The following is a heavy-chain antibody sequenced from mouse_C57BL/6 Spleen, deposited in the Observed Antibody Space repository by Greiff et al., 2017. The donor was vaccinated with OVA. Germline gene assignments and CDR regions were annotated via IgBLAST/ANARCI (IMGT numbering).Heavy chain of an antibody. V-gene: IGHV5-17*01. CDR1: GFTFSDYG. CDR3: AGGVLPSLAD. J-gene: IGHJ3*01. D-gene: IGHD1-1*01. Sequence: EVKLQESGGGLVKPGGSLKLSCAASGFTFSDYGMHWVRQAPEKGLEWVAYISSGSSTIYYADTVKGRFTISRDNAKNTLFLQMASLRSEDTAMYYCAGGVLPSLADWGQGTLVTVSA. CDR2: ISSGSSTI.